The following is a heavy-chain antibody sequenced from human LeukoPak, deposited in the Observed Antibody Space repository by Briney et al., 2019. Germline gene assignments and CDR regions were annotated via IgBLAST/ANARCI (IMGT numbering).Heavy chain of an antibody. CDR1: GFTFSSYA. D-gene: IGHD2-15*01. CDR2: ISYDGSNK. V-gene: IGHV3-30-3*01. Sequence: GRSVRLSCAASGFTFSSYAMHWVRQAPGKGLEWVAVISYDGSNKYYADSVKGRFTISRDNSKSTLYLQMNSLRAEDTAVYYCAGGYCSGGSCSLSGPWGQGTLVTVSS. CDR3: AGGYCSGGSCSLSGP. J-gene: IGHJ5*02.